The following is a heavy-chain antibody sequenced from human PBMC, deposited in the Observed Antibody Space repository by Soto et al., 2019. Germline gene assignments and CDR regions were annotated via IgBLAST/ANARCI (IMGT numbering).Heavy chain of an antibody. V-gene: IGHV5-51*01. Sequence: VQSLRVWWKGSGDRFNSYWIGWVRQMTGKGLEWMGIIYPGDADAKYSPSFQGQVTISADKSISTAYLQWSSLKASDTAMYYCARRYYDILTGYYYFDYWGEGPLVTVSS. D-gene: IGHD3-9*01. CDR2: IYPGDADA. CDR3: ARRYYDILTGYYYFDY. J-gene: IGHJ4*02. CDR1: GDRFNSYW.